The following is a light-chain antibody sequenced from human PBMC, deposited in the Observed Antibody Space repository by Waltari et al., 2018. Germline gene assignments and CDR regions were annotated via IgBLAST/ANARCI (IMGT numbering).Light chain of an antibody. J-gene: IGLJ3*02. CDR3: WLYYSGAWV. V-gene: IGLV7-43*01. Sequence: QAVVTQEPSLTVSPGGTVTLTCASSTGAVTSGHYPHWFQQKLGQAPKTLIYDTTNKLSWTPALFSGSLAGDRAALTLSGAQPEDEADYYCWLYYSGAWVFGGGTRLTVL. CDR2: DTT. CDR1: TGAVTSGHY.